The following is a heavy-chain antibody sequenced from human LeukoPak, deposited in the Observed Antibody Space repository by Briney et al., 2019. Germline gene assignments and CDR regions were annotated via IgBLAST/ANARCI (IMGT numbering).Heavy chain of an antibody. Sequence: PSQTLSLTCTVPGGSISSYYWSWIRQPPGKGQEWIGYIYYSGSTYYNPSLKSRVTISVDTSKNQFSLKLSSVTAADAAVYCCARGGKAAVRFDLWGRGTLVTVSS. CDR3: ARGGKAAVRFDL. CDR1: GGSISSYY. V-gene: IGHV4-59*08. J-gene: IGHJ2*01. D-gene: IGHD2-15*01. CDR2: IYYSGST.